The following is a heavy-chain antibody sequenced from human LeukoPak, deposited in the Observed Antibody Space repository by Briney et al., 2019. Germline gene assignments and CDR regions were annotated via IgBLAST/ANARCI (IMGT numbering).Heavy chain of an antibody. CDR3: ARESSGYSAYFDY. CDR1: GGSISSYY. V-gene: IGHV4-59*01. J-gene: IGHJ4*02. D-gene: IGHD3-22*01. CDR2: IYYSGST. Sequence: SETLSLTCTVSGGSISSYYWSWIRQPPGKGLEWIGYIYYSGSTNYNPSLKSRVTISVDTSENQFSLKLSSVTAADTAVYYCARESSGYSAYFDYWGQGTLVTVSS.